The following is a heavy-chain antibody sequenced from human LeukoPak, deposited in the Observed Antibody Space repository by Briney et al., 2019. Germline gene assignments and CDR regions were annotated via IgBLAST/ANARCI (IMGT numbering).Heavy chain of an antibody. CDR1: GFTLSSYG. J-gene: IGHJ4*02. CDR2: IWYDGSNK. CDR3: ARDFSYSSSCLSY. V-gene: IGHV3-33*01. Sequence: SGRSLRLSCAASGFTLSSYGMHWVRQAPGKGLEWVAVIWYDGSNKYYADSVKGRFTISRDNSKNTLYLQMNSLRAEDTAVYYCARDFSYSSSCLSYWGQGTLVTVSS. D-gene: IGHD6-13*01.